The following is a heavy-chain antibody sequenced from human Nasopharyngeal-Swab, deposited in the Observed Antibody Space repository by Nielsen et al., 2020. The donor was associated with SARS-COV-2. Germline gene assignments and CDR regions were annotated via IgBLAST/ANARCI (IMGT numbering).Heavy chain of an antibody. Sequence: GSLKISCAASGLSISGYWMSWVRQAPGKGLEWVANINQDGSEEYYVASVKGRFTISRDNAKKTLYLQMNSLRAEDTAVYYCARTRYCSSGSCYMDVWGKGTTVTVSS. V-gene: IGHV3-7*01. J-gene: IGHJ6*03. CDR3: ARTRYCSSGSCYMDV. CDR2: INQDGSEE. CDR1: GLSISGYW. D-gene: IGHD2-15*01.